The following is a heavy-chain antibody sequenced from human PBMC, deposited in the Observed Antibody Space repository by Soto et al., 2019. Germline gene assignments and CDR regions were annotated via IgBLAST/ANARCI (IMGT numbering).Heavy chain of an antibody. CDR2: INAGNGNT. V-gene: IGHV1-3*01. CDR3: ARTFWFSLDY. Sequence: ASVKVSCKASGYTFTGYAMHWVRQAPGQRLEWMGWINAGNGNTKYSQKFQGRVTITRDTSTSTAYMELRSLRSDDTAVYYCARTFWFSLDYWGQGTLVTVSS. J-gene: IGHJ4*02. D-gene: IGHD3-3*01. CDR1: GYTFTGYA.